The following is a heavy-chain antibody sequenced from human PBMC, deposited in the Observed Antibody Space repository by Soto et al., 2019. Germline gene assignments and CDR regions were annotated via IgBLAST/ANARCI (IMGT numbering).Heavy chain of an antibody. Sequence: GGSLRLSCAASGFTFSSYAMSWVRQAPGKGLEWVSAISGSGGSTYYADSVKGRFTISRDNSKNTLYLQMNSLRAEDTAVYYCAKGERRKIRTRYSLAHVFQHWGQGTLVTVSS. J-gene: IGHJ1*01. CDR1: GFTFSSYA. CDR3: AKGERRKIRTRYSLAHVFQH. D-gene: IGHD2-15*01. V-gene: IGHV3-23*01. CDR2: ISGSGGST.